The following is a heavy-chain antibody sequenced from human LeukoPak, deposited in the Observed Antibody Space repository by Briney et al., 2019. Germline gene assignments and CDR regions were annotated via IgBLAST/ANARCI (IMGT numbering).Heavy chain of an antibody. CDR3: ARVVTAAGLDL. Sequence: SGTLSLTCTVSGGPIRATVTWGWVSQPPGKGLEWIGNVHYDGRTAPNPSLKSRVTMSLDTSTNPFSLKLNSVTATDTALYYCARVVTAAGLDLWGRGILVTISS. CDR1: GGPIRATVT. CDR2: VHYDGRT. V-gene: IGHV4-39*07. D-gene: IGHD6-19*01. J-gene: IGHJ5*02.